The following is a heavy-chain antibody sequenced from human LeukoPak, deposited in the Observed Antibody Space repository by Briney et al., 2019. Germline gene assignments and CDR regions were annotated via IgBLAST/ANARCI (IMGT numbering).Heavy chain of an antibody. CDR3: ARGRTGGNSVDRFRAYYFDY. V-gene: IGHV6-1*01. CDR1: GDSVSSNSAA. Sequence: SQTLSLTCAISGDSVSSNSAAWNWIRQSPSRGLEWLGRTYYRSKWYNDYAVSVKSRITINPDTSKNQFSLQLNSVTPEDTAVYYCARGRTGGNSVDRFRAYYFDYWGQGTLVTVSS. J-gene: IGHJ4*02. D-gene: IGHD4-23*01. CDR2: TYYRSKWYN.